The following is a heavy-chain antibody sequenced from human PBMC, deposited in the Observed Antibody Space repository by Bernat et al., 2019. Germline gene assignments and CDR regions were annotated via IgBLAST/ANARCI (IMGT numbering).Heavy chain of an antibody. CDR3: ARANDWSGYYNFDY. J-gene: IGHJ4*02. D-gene: IGHD3-3*01. CDR2: INPNSGGT. Sequence: QVQLVQSVAEVKKPGASVKVSCKASGYTFTGYYMHWVRQAPGQGLEWMGRINPNSGGTNYAQKFQGRVTMTRDTSISTAYMELSRLRSDDTAVYYCARANDWSGYYNFDYWGQGTLVTVSS. CDR1: GYTFTGYY. V-gene: IGHV1-2*06.